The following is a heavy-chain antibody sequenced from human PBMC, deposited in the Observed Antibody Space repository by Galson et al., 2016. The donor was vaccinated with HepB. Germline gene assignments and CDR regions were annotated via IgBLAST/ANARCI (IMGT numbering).Heavy chain of an antibody. CDR2: FYISGTT. D-gene: IGHD3-10*01. Sequence: SETLSLTCAVSGASVTDYYWSWIRQPAGNGLEWVGRFYISGTTNYNPSLRSRVAMSVDTSANLFSLKLLSVTAADAAIYYCARVSPARDVWSREFYDHWGQGALVTVSS. V-gene: IGHV4-4*07. J-gene: IGHJ5*02. CDR3: ARVSPARDVWSREFYDH. CDR1: GASVTDYY.